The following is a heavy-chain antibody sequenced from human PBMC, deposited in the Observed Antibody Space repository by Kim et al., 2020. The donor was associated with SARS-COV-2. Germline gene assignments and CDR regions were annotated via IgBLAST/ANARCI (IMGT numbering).Heavy chain of an antibody. V-gene: IGHV3-23*01. D-gene: IGHD4-17*01. CDR2: ISGSGGST. CDR3: AKYNGDYPYWYFDL. Sequence: GGSLRRSCAASGFTFSSYAMSWVRQAPGKGLEWVSAISGSGGSTYYADSVKGRFTISRDNSKNTLYLQMNSLRAEDTAVYYCAKYNGDYPYWYFDLWGRGTLVTVSS. J-gene: IGHJ2*01. CDR1: GFTFSSYA.